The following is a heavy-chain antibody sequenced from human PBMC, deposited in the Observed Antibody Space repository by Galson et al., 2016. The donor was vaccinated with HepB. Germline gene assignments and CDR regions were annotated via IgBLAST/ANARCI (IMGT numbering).Heavy chain of an antibody. V-gene: IGHV4-39*01. CDR2: IYYSGST. CDR3: AGPGFGLILYGFDP. CDR1: GFTVSSNY. Sequence: LRLSCAASGFTVSSNYMSWIRQPPGKGLEWIGSIYYSGSTYYNPSLKSRVTISVDTSKNQFSLKLSSVTAADTAVYYCAGPGFGLILYGFDPWGQGTLVTVSS. J-gene: IGHJ5*02. D-gene: IGHD2-8*01.